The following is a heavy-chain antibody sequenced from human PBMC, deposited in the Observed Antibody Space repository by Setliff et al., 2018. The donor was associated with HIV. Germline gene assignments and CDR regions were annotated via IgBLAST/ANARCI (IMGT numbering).Heavy chain of an antibody. CDR3: ARDYYYYGSGGFGLDY. CDR2: INPSGGST. V-gene: IGHV1-46*01. Sequence: ASVKVSCKASGYSFTSYYMHWVRQAPGQGLEWMGIINPSGGSTSYAQKFQGRVTMTRDTSTSTAYMELSSLRSEDTAVYYCARDYYYYGSGGFGLDYWGQGTPVTVSS. J-gene: IGHJ4*02. D-gene: IGHD3-10*01. CDR1: GYSFTSYY.